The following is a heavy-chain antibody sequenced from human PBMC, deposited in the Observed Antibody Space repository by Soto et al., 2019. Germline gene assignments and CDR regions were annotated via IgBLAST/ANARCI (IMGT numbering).Heavy chain of an antibody. CDR1: GFTFSSYG. D-gene: IGHD3-22*01. Sequence: GGSLRLSCAESGFTFSSYGMHWVRQAPGKGLEWVAVIWYDGSNKYYADSVKGRFTISRDNSKNTLYLQMNSLRAEDTAVYYCARDAADYYDSSGPSDYWGQGTLVTVSS. V-gene: IGHV3-33*01. CDR2: IWYDGSNK. CDR3: ARDAADYYDSSGPSDY. J-gene: IGHJ4*02.